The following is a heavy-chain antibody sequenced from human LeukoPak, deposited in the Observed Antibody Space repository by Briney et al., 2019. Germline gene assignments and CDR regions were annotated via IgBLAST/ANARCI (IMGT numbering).Heavy chain of an antibody. CDR3: ARHGLGDPPTFIDY. D-gene: IGHD2-21*02. J-gene: IGHJ4*02. Sequence: PSQTLSLTCAVSGGSINSGGYSWSWIRQPPGKGLGWIGSIFDSGSTYYNPSLQSRVTISVDRPKNQFSLKVKSVTAADTAVYYCARHGLGDPPTFIDYWGQGTLVTVSS. V-gene: IGHV4-30-2*01. CDR2: IFDSGST. CDR1: GGSINSGGYS.